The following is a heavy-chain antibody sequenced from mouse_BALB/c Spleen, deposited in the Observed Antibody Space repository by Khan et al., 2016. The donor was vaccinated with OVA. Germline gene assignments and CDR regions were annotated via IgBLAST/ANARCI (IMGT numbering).Heavy chain of an antibody. CDR3: ARDGSRYNYAMDY. V-gene: IGHV3-2*02. Sequence: QLEESGPGLVKSSQSLSLTCTVTGYSITSDYAWNWIRQFPGNKLEWMGYISYSGSTNYNPALKSRISITRDTSKNQFFLQLNSVTTEDTATYYCARDGSRYNYAMDYWGQGTSVTVSS. D-gene: IGHD1-1*01. CDR2: ISYSGST. J-gene: IGHJ4*01. CDR1: GYSITSDYA.